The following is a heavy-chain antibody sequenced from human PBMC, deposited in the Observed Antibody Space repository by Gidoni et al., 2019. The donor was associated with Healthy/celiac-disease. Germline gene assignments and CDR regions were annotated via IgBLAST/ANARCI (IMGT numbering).Heavy chain of an antibody. D-gene: IGHD3-22*01. CDR2: ISYDGSNK. CDR3: AKESKKYYYDSSGYYYFDY. Sequence: VAVISYDGSNKYYADSVKGRFTISRDNSKNTLYLQMNSLRAEDTAVYYCAKESKKYYYDSSGYYYFDYWGQGTLVTVSS. J-gene: IGHJ4*02. V-gene: IGHV3-30*18.